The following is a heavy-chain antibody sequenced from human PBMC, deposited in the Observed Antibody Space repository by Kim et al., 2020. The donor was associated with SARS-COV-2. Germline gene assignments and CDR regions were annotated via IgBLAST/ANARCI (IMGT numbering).Heavy chain of an antibody. CDR2: ISYDGSNK. CDR3: AKDNGYSSSHGGMTEY. CDR1: GFTFSSYG. J-gene: IGHJ4*02. V-gene: IGHV3-30*18. Sequence: GGSLRLSCAASGFTFSSYGMHWVRQAPGKGLEWVAVISYDGSNKYYADSVKGRFTISRDNSKNTLYLQMNSLRAEDTAVYYCAKDNGYSSSHGGMTEYWGQGTLVTVSS. D-gene: IGHD6-13*01.